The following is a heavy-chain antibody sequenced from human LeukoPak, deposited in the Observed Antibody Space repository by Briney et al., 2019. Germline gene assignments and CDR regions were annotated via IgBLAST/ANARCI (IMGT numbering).Heavy chain of an antibody. CDR2: IYYSGST. J-gene: IGHJ4*02. CDR3: ARVPVITIFGVVVSGQFDY. V-gene: IGHV4-59*12. CDR1: GGSISSYY. D-gene: IGHD3-3*01. Sequence: SETLSLTCTVSGGSISSYYWSWIRQPPGKGLEWIGYIYYSGSTNYNPSLKSRVTISVDTSKNQFSLKLSSVTAADTAVYYCARVPVITIFGVVVSGQFDYWGQGTLVTVSS.